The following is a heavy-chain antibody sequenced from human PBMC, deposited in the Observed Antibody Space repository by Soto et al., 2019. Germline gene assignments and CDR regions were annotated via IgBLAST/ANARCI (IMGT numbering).Heavy chain of an antibody. CDR2: IIPIFGTA. Sequence: SVKVSCKASGGTFSRYAISWVRQAPGQVLEWMGGIIPIFGTANYTQKFQGRVTITADESTSTAYMELSSLRSEDTAVYYCARDRGDLPHDAFDIWGQGTMVTVSS. J-gene: IGHJ3*02. CDR3: ARDRGDLPHDAFDI. D-gene: IGHD3-10*01. V-gene: IGHV1-69*13. CDR1: GGTFSRYA.